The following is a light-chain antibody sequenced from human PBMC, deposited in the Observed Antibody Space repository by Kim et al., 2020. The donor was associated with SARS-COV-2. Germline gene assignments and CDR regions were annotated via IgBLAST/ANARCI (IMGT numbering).Light chain of an antibody. Sequence: ASVKVTCTLSSGHSSYAIAWHQQQPEKGPRYLMKVNSDGSHNKGDGIPDRFSGSSSGAERYLIISSLQSEDEADYYCQTWGTGIWVFGGGTKLTVL. V-gene: IGLV4-69*01. CDR3: QTWGTGIWV. CDR2: VNSDGSH. CDR1: SGHSSYA. J-gene: IGLJ3*02.